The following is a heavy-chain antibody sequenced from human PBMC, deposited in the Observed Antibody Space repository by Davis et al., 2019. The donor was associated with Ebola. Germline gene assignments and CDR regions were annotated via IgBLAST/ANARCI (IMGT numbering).Heavy chain of an antibody. V-gene: IGHV4-59*01. CDR1: ACPISSYY. J-gene: IGHJ4*02. CDR2: FYYNGST. Sequence: SETLSLTCTVSACPISSYYWSWIRQPPGKGLEWVGYFYYNGSTNYNPSLKSRVTISVDTSKNQFSLKLSSVTAADTAVYYCARERGYSYGRLYYFDYWGQGTLVTVSS. D-gene: IGHD5-18*01. CDR3: ARERGYSYGRLYYFDY.